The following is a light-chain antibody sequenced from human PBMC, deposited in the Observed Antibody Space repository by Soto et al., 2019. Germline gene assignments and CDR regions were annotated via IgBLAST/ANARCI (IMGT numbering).Light chain of an antibody. CDR2: AAS. J-gene: IGKJ5*01. Sequence: DIQMTQSPSSLSASVGDRVTITCRASQNIGVYLNWYQKKPGKAPELLIHAASSLQSGVPSTFTGSGSGTEFTLTISGLQSEDFAVYYCQQYNSWPITFGQGTRLEIK. CDR3: QQYNSWPIT. CDR1: QNIGVY. V-gene: IGKV1-39*01.